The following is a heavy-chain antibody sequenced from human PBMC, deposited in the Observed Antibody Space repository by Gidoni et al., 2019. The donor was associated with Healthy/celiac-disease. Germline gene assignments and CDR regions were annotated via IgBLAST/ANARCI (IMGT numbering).Heavy chain of an antibody. CDR2: INSDGSST. CDR1: GFTFSSYW. D-gene: IGHD2-2*01. V-gene: IGHV3-74*01. J-gene: IGHJ3*02. Sequence: EVQLVESGGGLVQPGGSLRLSCAASGFTFSSYWMHWLRQAPGKGLVWVSRINSDGSSTSYANSVKGRFTISRDNAKNTLYLQMNSLRAEDTAVYYCARGCSSTSCYAVDDAFDIWGQGTMVTVSS. CDR3: ARGCSSTSCYAVDDAFDI.